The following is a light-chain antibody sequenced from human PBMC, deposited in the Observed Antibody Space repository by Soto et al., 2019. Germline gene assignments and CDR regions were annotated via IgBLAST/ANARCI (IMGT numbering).Light chain of an antibody. CDR2: KAS. CDR3: QEYNTDYRT. V-gene: IGKV1-5*03. J-gene: IGKJ1*01. CDR1: QSINNW. Sequence: DIQMTQSPSTLSASAGDRVTITCRASQSINNWLAWYQQKPGKAPKVLIYKASTLKSGVPSRFSGSGSGTEFTLTISSLQPDDFANYDCQEYNTDYRTFGQGNKVETK.